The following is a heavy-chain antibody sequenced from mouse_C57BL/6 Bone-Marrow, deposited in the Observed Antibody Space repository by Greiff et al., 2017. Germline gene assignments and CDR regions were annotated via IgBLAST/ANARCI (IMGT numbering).Heavy chain of an antibody. CDR1: GFTFSDYY. J-gene: IGHJ1*03. CDR3: ARHGGGYYCYWYFDV. D-gene: IGHD2-3*01. V-gene: IGHV5-12*01. CDR2: ISNGGGST. Sequence: DVMLVESGGGLVQPGGSLKLSCAASGFTFSDYYMYWVRQTPEKRLEWVAYISNGGGSTYYPDTVKGRFTISRDNAKNTLYLQMSRLKSEDTAMYYCARHGGGYYCYWYFDVWGTGTTVTVSS.